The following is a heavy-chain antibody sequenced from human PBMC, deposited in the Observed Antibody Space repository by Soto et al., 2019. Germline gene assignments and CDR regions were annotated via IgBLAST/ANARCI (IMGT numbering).Heavy chain of an antibody. D-gene: IGHD5-12*01. CDR2: IRGSGGPT. V-gene: IGHV3-23*01. CDR1: GFIFSNYA. CDR3: VKDFRVGYDWTHD. Sequence: DVQLLESGGDLVQPGGSLRLSCAASGFIFSNYAMSWVRQAPGKGLEWVSLIRGSGGPTNYADSMKGRFTVSRDNSKNILLLQMNSLRAEDTAVYYCVKDFRVGYDWTHDWGQGTLVTVSS. J-gene: IGHJ4*02.